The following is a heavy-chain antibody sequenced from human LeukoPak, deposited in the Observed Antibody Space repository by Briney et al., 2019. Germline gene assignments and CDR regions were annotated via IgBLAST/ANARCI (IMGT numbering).Heavy chain of an antibody. V-gene: IGHV3-48*02. CDR1: GFTFSTYS. Sequence: PGGSLRLSCAASGFTFSTYSMTWVRQAPGKGLEWVSYISSTSSTIYYADSVKGRFTISRDNAKNSLYLQMSSLRDEDTAVYYCARSGNYDWWGQGTLVTVSS. D-gene: IGHD1-1*01. J-gene: IGHJ4*02. CDR2: ISSTSSTI. CDR3: ARSGNYDW.